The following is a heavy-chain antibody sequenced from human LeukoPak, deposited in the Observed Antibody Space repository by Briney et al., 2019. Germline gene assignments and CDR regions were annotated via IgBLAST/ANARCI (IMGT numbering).Heavy chain of an antibody. V-gene: IGHV1-2*02. CDR2: INPNSGGT. CDR1: GYSFTSYG. CDR3: ASVEATSGWYYFDY. Sequence: ASVKVSCKTSGYSFTSYGISWVRQAPGQGLEWMGWINPNSGGTNYAQKFQGRVTMTRDTSISTAYMELSRLRSDDTAVYYCASVEATSGWYYFDYWGQGTLVTVSS. D-gene: IGHD6-19*01. J-gene: IGHJ4*02.